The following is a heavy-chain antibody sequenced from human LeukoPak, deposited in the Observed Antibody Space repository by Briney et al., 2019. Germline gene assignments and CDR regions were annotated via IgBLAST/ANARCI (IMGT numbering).Heavy chain of an antibody. V-gene: IGHV3-30*04. CDR2: ISYDGSNR. Sequence: GRSLRLSCAASGFNFSTYAMHWVRQAPGKGLGWVAVISYDGSNRYYADSVKGRFTISRDNSKNTLYLQMNSLRAEDTAVYYCARPAHPIDYDGSGSQFDYWGQGTLVTVSS. D-gene: IGHD3-10*01. J-gene: IGHJ4*02. CDR1: GFNFSTYA. CDR3: ARPAHPIDYDGSGSQFDY.